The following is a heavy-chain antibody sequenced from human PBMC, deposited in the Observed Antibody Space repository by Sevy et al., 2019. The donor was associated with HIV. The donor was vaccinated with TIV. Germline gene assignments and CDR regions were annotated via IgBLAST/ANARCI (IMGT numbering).Heavy chain of an antibody. Sequence: GGSLRLSCAASGFTFSDYYMSWIRQAPGKGLEWVSYISSSGSTIYYADSVKGRFTISRDNAKNSLYLQMNSLRAEDTAVYYCARDFAVDGYSYYFDYWGQGTLVIVSS. CDR3: ARDFAVDGYSYYFDY. V-gene: IGHV3-11*01. CDR1: GFTFSDYY. D-gene: IGHD4-4*01. CDR2: ISSSGSTI. J-gene: IGHJ4*02.